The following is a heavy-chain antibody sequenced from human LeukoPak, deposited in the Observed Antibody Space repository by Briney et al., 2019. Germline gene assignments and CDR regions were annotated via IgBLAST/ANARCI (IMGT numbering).Heavy chain of an antibody. CDR1: GYTFTSYY. CDR3: ARSYYYGSGSYPIDY. D-gene: IGHD3-10*01. Sequence: GASVKVSCKASGYTFTSYYMHWVRQAPGQGLEWMGIINPSGGSTSYAQKFQGRVTMTRDMSTSTVYMELSSLRSEDTAVYYCARSYYYGSGSYPIDYWGQGTLVTVSS. CDR2: INPSGGST. J-gene: IGHJ4*02. V-gene: IGHV1-46*01.